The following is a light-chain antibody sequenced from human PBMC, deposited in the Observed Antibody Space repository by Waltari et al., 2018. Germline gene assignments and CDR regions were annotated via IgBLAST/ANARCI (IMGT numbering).Light chain of an antibody. J-gene: IGKJ4*01. Sequence: ETLMTQSPATLSVSPGERATLSCRASQSVSRKLAWYQQKPGPAPRLLIFDASIRATGTPARFSGSGSGTEFTLTISSLQSEDFAVYYCQQYNDWPPELTFGGGTKVEIK. CDR1: QSVSRK. V-gene: IGKV3-15*01. CDR3: QQYNDWPPELT. CDR2: DAS.